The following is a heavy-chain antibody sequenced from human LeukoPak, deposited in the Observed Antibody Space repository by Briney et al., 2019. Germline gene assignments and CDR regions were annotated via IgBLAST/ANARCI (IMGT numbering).Heavy chain of an antibody. Sequence: SETLSLTCTVSGGSISSYCWSWMRQPPGKGLEWIGFISDSGSTSYNPSLKSRVTMSVDTSKNQFSLKLNSVSAADTAVYYCARSYLSGNYGNFDYWGQGTLVIVSS. CDR2: ISDSGST. CDR1: GGSISSYC. V-gene: IGHV4-59*01. J-gene: IGHJ4*02. CDR3: ARSYLSGNYGNFDY. D-gene: IGHD3-10*01.